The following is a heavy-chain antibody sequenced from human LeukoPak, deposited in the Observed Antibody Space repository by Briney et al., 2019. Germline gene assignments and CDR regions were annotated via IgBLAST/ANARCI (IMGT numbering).Heavy chain of an antibody. V-gene: IGHV3-30*02. Sequence: PGGSLRLSCAASGFTFSSYGMHWVRQAPGKGLEWVAFIRYDGSNKYYADSVKGRFTISRDNSKNTLYLQMNSLRAEDTAVYYCAKGNYVYYYYMDVWGKGTTVTISS. CDR3: AKGNYVYYYYMDV. CDR1: GFTFSSYG. CDR2: IRYDGSNK. D-gene: IGHD4-11*01. J-gene: IGHJ6*03.